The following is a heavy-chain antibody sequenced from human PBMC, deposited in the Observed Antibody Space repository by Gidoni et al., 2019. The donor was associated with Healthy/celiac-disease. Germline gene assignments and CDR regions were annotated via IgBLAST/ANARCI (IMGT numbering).Heavy chain of an antibody. J-gene: IGHJ6*02. Sequence: EVQLVESGGGLVQPGGSLKLSCAASGFTFSGSAMHWLRQASGKGLEWVGRIRSKANSYATAYAASVKGRFTISRDDSKNTAYLQMNSLKTEDTAVYYCTRHRPGKTSSSSVYYGMDVWGQGTTVTVSS. CDR2: IRSKANSYAT. CDR1: GFTFSGSA. V-gene: IGHV3-73*01. CDR3: TRHRPGKTSSSSVYYGMDV. D-gene: IGHD6-6*01.